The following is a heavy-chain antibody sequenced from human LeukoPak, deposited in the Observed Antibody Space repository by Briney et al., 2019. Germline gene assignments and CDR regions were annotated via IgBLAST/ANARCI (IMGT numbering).Heavy chain of an antibody. J-gene: IGHJ4*02. Sequence: SETLSLTCAVSGGSISSGGSSWSWIRQPPGKGLEWIGYIYHSGSTYYNPSLKSRVTISVDRSKNQFSLKLSSVTAADTAVYYCARVVQTVRGYYSDYWGQGTLVTVSS. CDR2: IYHSGST. D-gene: IGHD3-16*01. V-gene: IGHV4-30-2*01. CDR1: GGSISSGGSS. CDR3: ARVVQTVRGYYSDY.